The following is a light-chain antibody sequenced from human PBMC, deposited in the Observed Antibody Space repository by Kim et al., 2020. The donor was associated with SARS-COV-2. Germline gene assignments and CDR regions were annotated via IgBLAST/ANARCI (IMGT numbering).Light chain of an antibody. CDR1: QSVLYSSNNKNY. Sequence: DIVMTQSPDSLAVSLGERSTINCKSSQSVLYSSNNKNYLAWYQQKPGQPPKLLIYWASTRESGVPYRFSGSGSETDFTLTISSLQAEDVAVYYCQQKYSTPYTFGQGTKLEI. CDR2: WAS. J-gene: IGKJ2*01. V-gene: IGKV4-1*01. CDR3: QQKYSTPYT.